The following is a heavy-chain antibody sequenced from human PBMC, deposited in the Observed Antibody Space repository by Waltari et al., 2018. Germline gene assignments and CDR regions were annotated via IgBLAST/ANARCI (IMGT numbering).Heavy chain of an antibody. CDR2: ISSSGSTI. J-gene: IGHJ6*02. V-gene: IGHV3-48*03. Sequence: ELQLVESGGGLVQPGGSLRLSCAASGFAFSSYELNWVRQAPGKGLEWVSYISSSGSTIYYADSVKGRFTISRDNAKNSLYLQMNSLRAEDTAVYYCARDRRDGYSFYYYGMDVWGQGTTVTVSS. CDR3: ARDRRDGYSFYYYGMDV. CDR1: GFAFSSYE. D-gene: IGHD4-4*01.